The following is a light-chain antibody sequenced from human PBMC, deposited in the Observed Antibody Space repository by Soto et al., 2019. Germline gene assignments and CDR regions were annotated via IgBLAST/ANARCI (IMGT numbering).Light chain of an antibody. CDR1: QTISTY. Sequence: DINMTQSPSSLSASVGDRVTITCRASQTISTYLNWYQQKPGKAPRLLIYDASSLLSGVPSRFSGSGSGTDFTLTIASLQPEDFATYYCQQYDNRPITFGQGTRLEIK. J-gene: IGKJ5*01. CDR2: DAS. V-gene: IGKV1-39*01. CDR3: QQYDNRPIT.